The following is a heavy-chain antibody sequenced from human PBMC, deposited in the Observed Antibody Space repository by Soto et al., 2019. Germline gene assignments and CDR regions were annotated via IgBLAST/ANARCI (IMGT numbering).Heavy chain of an antibody. Sequence: EVQLLESGGGLVQPGGSLRLSCAASGFTFSSYAMSWVRQAPGKGLEWDSAISGSGGSPDYADSVKGRFTISRDNSKNALYLQMNSLRAEDTAVYYCAKNGRTMIVVVTSFDYWGQGTLVTVSS. CDR3: AKNGRTMIVVVTSFDY. J-gene: IGHJ4*02. CDR2: ISGSGGSP. V-gene: IGHV3-23*01. D-gene: IGHD3-22*01. CDR1: GFTFSSYA.